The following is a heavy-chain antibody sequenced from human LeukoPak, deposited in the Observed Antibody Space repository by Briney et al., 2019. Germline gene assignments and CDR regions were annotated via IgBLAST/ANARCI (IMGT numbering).Heavy chain of an antibody. J-gene: IGHJ4*02. CDR1: GFTFNSYA. V-gene: IGHV3-30-3*01. Sequence: GGSLRLSCAASGFTFNSYAMHWVRQAPGKGLEWVAVISYDGSNKYYADSVKGRFTISRDNSKNTLYLQMNSLRAEDTAVYYCARDLKGSLWFGESFDYWGQGTLVTVSS. D-gene: IGHD3-10*01. CDR3: ARDLKGSLWFGESFDY. CDR2: ISYDGSNK.